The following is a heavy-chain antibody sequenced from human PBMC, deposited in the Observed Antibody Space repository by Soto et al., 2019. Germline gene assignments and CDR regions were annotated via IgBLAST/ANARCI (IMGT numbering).Heavy chain of an antibody. V-gene: IGHV4-30-4*01. J-gene: IGHJ6*02. CDR3: ARDRSGVGSGYYYYYYYYGMDV. D-gene: IGHD3-22*01. CDR2: IYYSGST. CDR1: GGSISSGDYY. Sequence: PSETLSLTCTVSGGSISSGDYYWSWIRQPPGKCLEWIGYIYYSGSTYYNPSLKSRVTISVDTSKNQFSLKLSSVTAADTAVYYCARDRSGVGSGYYYYYYYYGMDVWGQGTTVTVSS.